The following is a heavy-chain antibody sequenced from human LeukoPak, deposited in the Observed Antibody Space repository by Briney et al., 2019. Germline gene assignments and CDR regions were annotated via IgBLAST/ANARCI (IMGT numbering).Heavy chain of an antibody. J-gene: IGHJ4*02. Sequence: SETLSLTRIVSVGSLCTYYWSWVRPPPGTGRGWIGYIDFSGANNYNPTLKSRVTMTVDTSKHQFSLKLSSVTAADTAVYYCARVGSYCFEYWGQGTLVTVSS. V-gene: IGHV4-59*01. CDR3: ARVGSYCFEY. D-gene: IGHD3-10*01. CDR1: VGSLCTYY. CDR2: IDFSGAN.